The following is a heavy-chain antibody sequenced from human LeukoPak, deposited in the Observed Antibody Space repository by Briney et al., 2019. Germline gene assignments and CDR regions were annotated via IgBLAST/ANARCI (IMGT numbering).Heavy chain of an antibody. J-gene: IGHJ6*02. CDR3: ARSYCSSTSCYYGMDV. D-gene: IGHD2-2*01. V-gene: IGHV3-7*01. CDR2: IKQDGSEK. Sequence: GGSLRLSCAASGFTFSSYGMHWVRQAPGKGLEWVANIKQDGSEKYYVDSVKGRFTISRDNAKNSLYLQMNSLRAEDTAVYYCARSYCSSTSCYYGMDVWGQGTTVTVSS. CDR1: GFTFSSYG.